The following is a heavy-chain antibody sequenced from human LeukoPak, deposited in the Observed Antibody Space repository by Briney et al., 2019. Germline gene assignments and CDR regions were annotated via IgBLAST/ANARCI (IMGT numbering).Heavy chain of an antibody. V-gene: IGHV3-21*04. CDR2: ISSSSSYI. J-gene: IGHJ4*02. Sequence: GGSLRLSCAASGFTVSSNYMSWVRQAPGKGLEWVSSISSSSSYIYYADSVKGRFTISRDNAKNSLYLQMNSLRAEDTAVYYCAKDSGYSGYGLSDYWGQGTLVTVSS. CDR3: AKDSGYSGYGLSDY. D-gene: IGHD5-12*01. CDR1: GFTVSSNY.